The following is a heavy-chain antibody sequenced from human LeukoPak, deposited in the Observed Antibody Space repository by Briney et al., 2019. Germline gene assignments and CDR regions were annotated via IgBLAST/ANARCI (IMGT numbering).Heavy chain of an antibody. D-gene: IGHD5-12*01. J-gene: IGHJ4*02. V-gene: IGHV4-59*01. Sequence: SETLTLTCTVSGGSISTYYWTWIRQPPGKGLEWVGYIYYSGSTNYNPSLKSRVTISVDTSKNQFSLKLSSVTAADTAMYYCARGHLGYDFDYWGEGPLLTVSS. CDR3: ARGHLGYDFDY. CDR2: IYYSGST. CDR1: GGSISTYY.